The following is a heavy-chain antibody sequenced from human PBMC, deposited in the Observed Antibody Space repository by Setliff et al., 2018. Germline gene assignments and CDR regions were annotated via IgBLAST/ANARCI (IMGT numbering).Heavy chain of an antibody. V-gene: IGHV3-30*03. CDR2: LSDDGSNE. CDR3: VGAGTYSY. D-gene: IGHD3-10*01. Sequence: GGSLRLSCAASGFTVSTFSMHWVRQAPVKGLDWVATLSDDGSNEFYADSVKGRFTISRDNAKNSLSLQMNSLRTEDTAVYYCVGAGTYSYWGQGTLVTVSS. J-gene: IGHJ4*02. CDR1: GFTVSTFS.